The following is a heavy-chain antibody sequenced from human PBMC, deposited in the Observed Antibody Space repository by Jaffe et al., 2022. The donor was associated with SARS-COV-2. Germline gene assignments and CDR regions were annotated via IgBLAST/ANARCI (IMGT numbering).Heavy chain of an antibody. Sequence: EVQLVQSGAEVKKPGESLKISCKSSGYTFTTYWIAWVRQMPGKGLEWMGIIFPADSDTRYSPSFQGQVTISADKSISTAYLQWTSLKASDTAIYYCARCGSFPRGGFDIWGQGTTVTVSP. D-gene: IGHD1-26*01. CDR3: ARCGSFPRGGFDI. J-gene: IGHJ3*02. CDR2: IFPADSDT. V-gene: IGHV5-51*01. CDR1: GYTFTTYW.